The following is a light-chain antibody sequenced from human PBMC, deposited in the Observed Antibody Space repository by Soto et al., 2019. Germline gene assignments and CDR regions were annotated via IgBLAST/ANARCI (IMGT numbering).Light chain of an antibody. J-gene: IGLJ1*01. V-gene: IGLV2-8*01. CDR2: EVT. CDR3: SSYAGSNNFV. Sequence: SALTQPPSASGFPGQSVTISCTGTSNDIGYYDYVSWYQQHPGKAPKLVIYEVTKRPSGVPDRVSASKSGNTASLTVSGLRAEDEADYYCSSYAGSNNFVFGSGTKVTVL. CDR1: SNDIGYYDY.